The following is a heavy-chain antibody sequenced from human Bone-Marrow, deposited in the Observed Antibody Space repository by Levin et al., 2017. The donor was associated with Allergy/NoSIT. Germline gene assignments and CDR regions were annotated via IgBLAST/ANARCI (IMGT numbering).Heavy chain of an antibody. Sequence: SETLSLTCTVSGGSISSYYRTWIRQPAGKGLEWIGRILASGSTNYNPSLKSRVTMSVDTSKDQFSLKLSSVSAADTAVYYCARGGGGAFQFDPWGQGTLVTVSS. V-gene: IGHV4-4*07. CDR2: ILASGST. CDR3: ARGGGGAFQFDP. CDR1: GGSISSYY. D-gene: IGHD1-26*01. J-gene: IGHJ5*02.